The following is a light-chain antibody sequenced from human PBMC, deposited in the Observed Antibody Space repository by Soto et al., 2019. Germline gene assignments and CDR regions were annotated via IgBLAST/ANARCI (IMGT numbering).Light chain of an antibody. CDR2: EGN. CDR1: SSDVGTYTL. CDR3: QAYDYSLTAAV. V-gene: IGLV2-14*02. J-gene: IGLJ3*02. Sequence: QSALTQPASVSGSPGQSITISCTGISSDVGTYTLISWYQQYPGKAPKLVIYEGNKRPSGVPERFSGSKSGTSASLAITGLQAEDEADYYCQAYDYSLTAAVFGGGTKLTVL.